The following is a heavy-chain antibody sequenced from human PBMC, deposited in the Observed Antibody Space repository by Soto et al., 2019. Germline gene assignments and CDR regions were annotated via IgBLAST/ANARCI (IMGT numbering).Heavy chain of an antibody. CDR1: GGSISSGDYY. J-gene: IGHJ6*02. D-gene: IGHD3-10*01. Sequence: SETLSLTCTVSGGSISSGDYYWSWIRQPPGKGLEWIGYIYYSGSTYYNPSLKSRVTISVDTSKNQFSLKLSSVTAADTAVYYCARGPGYYGSGSYYNPQSWYYYGMDVWGQGTTVTVSS. V-gene: IGHV4-30-4*01. CDR2: IYYSGST. CDR3: ARGPGYYGSGSYYNPQSWYYYGMDV.